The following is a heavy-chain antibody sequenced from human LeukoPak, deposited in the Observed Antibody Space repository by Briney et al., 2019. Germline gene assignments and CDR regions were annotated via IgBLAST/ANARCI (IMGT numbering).Heavy chain of an antibody. Sequence: PGGSLRLSCAASGFTFSDYAMSWVRQAPGKGPEWVSYIDARGGITYYADSVQGRFTISRDNARESVFLQMDSLRVDDTAVYYCARTYDFGRGPPGDAFDNWGPGTWVIVSS. CDR2: IDARGGIT. CDR1: GFTFSDYA. J-gene: IGHJ3*02. V-gene: IGHV3-48*01. D-gene: IGHD3-3*01. CDR3: ARTYDFGRGPPGDAFDN.